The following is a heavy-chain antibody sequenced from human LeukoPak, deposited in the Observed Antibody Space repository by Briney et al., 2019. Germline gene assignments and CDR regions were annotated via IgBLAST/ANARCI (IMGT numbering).Heavy chain of an antibody. Sequence: ASVKVSCKASGYTFTGYYMHWVRQAPGQGLEWMGWINPNSGGTNHAQKFQGRVTMTRDTSISTAYMELSRLRSDDTAVYYCARDRSYDFWSGLNQDFDYWGQGTLVTVSS. D-gene: IGHD3-3*01. CDR2: INPNSGGT. J-gene: IGHJ4*02. CDR3: ARDRSYDFWSGLNQDFDY. V-gene: IGHV1-2*02. CDR1: GYTFTGYY.